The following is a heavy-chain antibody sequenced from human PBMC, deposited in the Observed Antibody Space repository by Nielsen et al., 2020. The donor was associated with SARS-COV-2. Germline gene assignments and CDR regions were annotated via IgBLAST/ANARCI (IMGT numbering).Heavy chain of an antibody. V-gene: IGHV7-4-1*02. J-gene: IGHJ4*02. D-gene: IGHD2-15*01. CDR1: GYTFTSYG. CDR2: INTNTGNP. CDR3: ARVWCSGGSCTLFDY. Sequence: ASVKVFCKASGYTFTSYGISWVRQAPGQGLEWMGWINTNTGNPTYAQGFTGRFVFSLDTSVSTAYLQISSLKAEDTAVYYCARVWCSGGSCTLFDYWGQGTLVTAPQ.